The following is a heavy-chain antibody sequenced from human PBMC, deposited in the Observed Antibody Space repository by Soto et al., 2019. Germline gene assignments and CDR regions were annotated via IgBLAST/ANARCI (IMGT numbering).Heavy chain of an antibody. D-gene: IGHD6-6*01. J-gene: IGHJ5*02. CDR2: IDPSDSYT. CDR3: ARRAARPIRYWFDP. Sequence: GESLKISWKGSGYSFTSYWISWVRQMPGKGLEWMGRIDPSDSYTNYSPSFQGHVTISADKSIGTAYLQWSSLKASDTAMYYCARRAARPIRYWFDPWGQGSLVTVSS. V-gene: IGHV5-10-1*01. CDR1: GYSFTSYW.